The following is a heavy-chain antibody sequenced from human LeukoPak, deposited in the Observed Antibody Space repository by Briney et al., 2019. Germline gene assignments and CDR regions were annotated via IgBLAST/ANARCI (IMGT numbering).Heavy chain of an antibody. CDR3: ARRTMGPTFYYYYYIDV. CDR2: IDHSGSA. CDR1: GGSISPYY. D-gene: IGHD1-26*01. Sequence: PSETLSLTCTVSGGSISPYYWNWIRQPPGKGLEWIGEIDHSGSANCNPSLKSRVTISVDTSKNQFSLKLNSVTAADTAVYYCARRTMGPTFYYYYYIDVWGKGTTVTVSS. J-gene: IGHJ6*03. V-gene: IGHV4-34*01.